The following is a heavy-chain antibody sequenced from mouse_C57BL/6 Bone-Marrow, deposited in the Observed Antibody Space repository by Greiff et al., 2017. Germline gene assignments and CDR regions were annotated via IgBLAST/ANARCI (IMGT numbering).Heavy chain of an antibody. Sequence: VHVKQSGPVLVKPGASVKMSCKASGYTFTDYYMNWVKQSHGKSLEWIGVINPYNGGTSYNQKFKGKATLTVDKSSSTAYMELNSLTSEDSAVYCCARKGWYYFDYWGQGTTLTVSS. D-gene: IGHD3-3*01. CDR2: INPYNGGT. J-gene: IGHJ2*01. V-gene: IGHV1-19*01. CDR3: ARKGWYYFDY. CDR1: GYTFTDYY.